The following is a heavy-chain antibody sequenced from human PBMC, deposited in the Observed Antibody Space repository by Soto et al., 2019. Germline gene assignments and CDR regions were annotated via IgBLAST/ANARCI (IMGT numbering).Heavy chain of an antibody. V-gene: IGHV4-59*01. CDR3: ARHLNYNYFDY. CDR2: IHHSGTT. Sequence: SETLSLTCSVSGASISSYYWSWIRQPPGKGLEWLGYIHHSGTTSYNPSLQSRVTISLDTSKNQFSLKLTSATAADTAVYYCARHLNYNYFDYWGQGTLVTVSS. D-gene: IGHD3-10*01. J-gene: IGHJ4*02. CDR1: GASISSYY.